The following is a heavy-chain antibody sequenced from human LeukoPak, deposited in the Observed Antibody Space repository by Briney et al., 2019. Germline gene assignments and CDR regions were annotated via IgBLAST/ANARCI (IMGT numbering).Heavy chain of an antibody. J-gene: IGHJ4*02. V-gene: IGHV1-2*02. CDR1: GYTFTGYY. D-gene: IGHD6-19*01. CDR3: ATDGAVAGTAYPEY. Sequence: ASVKVSCKASGYTFTGYYIHWVRQAPGQGLEWMGWINPNSGGTKYAQKFQGRVTMTRDTSISTAYMELSSLTSDDTALYYCATDGAVAGTAYPEYWGEGTLVTVSS. CDR2: INPNSGGT.